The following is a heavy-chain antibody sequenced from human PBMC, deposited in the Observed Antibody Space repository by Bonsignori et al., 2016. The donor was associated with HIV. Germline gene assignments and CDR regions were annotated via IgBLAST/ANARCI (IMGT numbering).Heavy chain of an antibody. V-gene: IGHV3-7*01. Sequence: VDSGFRFSNYWMSWVRQTPGLGLEWLANIKDDGSDENYLDSVRGRFIISRDNAKNSLYLQMNSLTVEDTGVYYCARTQRSSLDCWGQGTLVTVSS. CDR2: IKDDGSDE. J-gene: IGHJ4*02. CDR1: GFRFSNYW. D-gene: IGHD3-10*01. CDR3: ARTQRSSLDC.